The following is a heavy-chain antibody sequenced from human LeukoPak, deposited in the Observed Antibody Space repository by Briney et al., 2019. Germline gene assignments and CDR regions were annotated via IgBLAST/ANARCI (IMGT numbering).Heavy chain of an antibody. D-gene: IGHD5-18*01. CDR1: GFTFSSYA. CDR3: ARDLLDTAMVAFDI. V-gene: IGHV3-23*01. J-gene: IGHJ3*02. Sequence: GGSLRLSCAASGFTFSSYAMSWVRQAPGKGLEWVSAISGSGGSTYYADSVKGRFTISRDNAKNSLYLQMNSLRAEDTAVYYCARDLLDTAMVAFDIWGQGTMVTVSS. CDR2: ISGSGGST.